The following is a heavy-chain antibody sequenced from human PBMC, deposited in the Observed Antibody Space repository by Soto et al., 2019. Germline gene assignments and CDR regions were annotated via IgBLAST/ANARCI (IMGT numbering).Heavy chain of an antibody. V-gene: IGHV4-34*01. D-gene: IGHD4-17*01. CDR3: AELWTTVTGGMDV. J-gene: IGHJ6*02. CDR1: GGSFSGYY. CDR2: INHSGST. Sequence: QVQLQQWGAGLLKPSETLSLTCAVYGGSFSGYYWSGIRQPPGKGLEWIGEINHSGSTNYNPSLKSRVTISVDTSKNQFSLKLSSVTAADTAVYYCAELWTTVTGGMDVWGQGTTVTVSS.